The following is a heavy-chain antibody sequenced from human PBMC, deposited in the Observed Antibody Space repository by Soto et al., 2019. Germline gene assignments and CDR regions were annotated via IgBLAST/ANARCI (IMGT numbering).Heavy chain of an antibody. CDR1: GFTFSSYS. V-gene: IGHV3-48*01. D-gene: IGHD2-2*01. CDR2: ISSSFITI. J-gene: IGHJ5*01. Sequence: EVQQVESGGGLVQPGGSLGLSCAASGFTFSSYSMNWVRQAPGKGLEWVSYISSSFITIYYADSVKGRFTISRDNAKNSLYLQMNSLRAEDTAVYYCARDCPGSSTTCYGNEWFDSWGQGTLVTVSS. CDR3: ARDCPGSSTTCYGNEWFDS.